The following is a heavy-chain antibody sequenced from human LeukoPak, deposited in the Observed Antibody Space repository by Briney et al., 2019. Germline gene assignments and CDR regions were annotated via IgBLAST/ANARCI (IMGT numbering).Heavy chain of an antibody. Sequence: ASVKVSCKASGYTFTGYYMHWVRQAPGQGLEWMGWINPNSGGTNYAQKFQGRVTMTRDTSISTAYMELSRMRSDDTAVYYCAGSGYSGSYFEDYWGQGTLVTVSS. CDR2: INPNSGGT. CDR3: AGSGYSGSYFEDY. CDR1: GYTFTGYY. V-gene: IGHV1-2*02. D-gene: IGHD1-26*01. J-gene: IGHJ4*02.